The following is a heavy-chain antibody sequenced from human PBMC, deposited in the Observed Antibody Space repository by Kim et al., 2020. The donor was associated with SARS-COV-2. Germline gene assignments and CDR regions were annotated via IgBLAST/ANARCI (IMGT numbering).Heavy chain of an antibody. D-gene: IGHD2-15*01. CDR2: IYSGGST. V-gene: IGHV3-53*01. J-gene: IGHJ4*02. CDR3: ARYCSGGSCYEIFDY. CDR1: GFTVSSNY. Sequence: GSLRLSCAASGFTVSSNYMSWVRQAPGKGLEWVSVIYSGGSTYYADSVKGRFTISRDNSKNTLYLQMNSLRAEDTAVYYCARYCSGGSCYEIFDYWGQGTLVTVSS.